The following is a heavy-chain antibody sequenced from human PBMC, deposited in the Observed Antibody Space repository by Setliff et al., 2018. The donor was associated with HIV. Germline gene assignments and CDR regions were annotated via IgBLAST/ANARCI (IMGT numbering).Heavy chain of an antibody. CDR3: ARCHQFDYYDSSGYYNNWFDP. CDR1: GGSISTHY. Sequence: PSETLSLTCTVSGGSISTHYWSWIRQPPGKGLEWIGYIYYSGNTYYNPSLKSRVTISVDTSKNQFSLKLSSVTAADTAVCYCARCHQFDYYDSSGYYNNWFDPWGQGTLVTVS. CDR2: IYYSGNT. J-gene: IGHJ5*02. V-gene: IGHV4-30-4*08. D-gene: IGHD3-22*01.